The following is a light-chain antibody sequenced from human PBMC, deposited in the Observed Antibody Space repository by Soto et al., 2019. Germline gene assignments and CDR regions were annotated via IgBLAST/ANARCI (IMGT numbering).Light chain of an antibody. J-gene: IGLJ1*01. CDR1: SSDVGAYNS. Sequence: QSALTQPRSVSGSPGQSVTITCTGTSSDVGAYNSVSWYQQNPGKAPKIMIYDVTNQPSGVPDRFSGSKSGNTASLTISGLQSEDEADYYCCSYAGWDPVSFGAGTKVTVL. CDR3: CSYAGWDPVS. CDR2: DVT. V-gene: IGLV2-11*01.